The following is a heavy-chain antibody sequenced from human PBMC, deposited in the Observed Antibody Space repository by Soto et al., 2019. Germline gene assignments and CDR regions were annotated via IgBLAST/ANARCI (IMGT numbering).Heavy chain of an antibody. CDR3: ARRYCSSTSCPSYYYYMDV. Sequence: GGSLRLSCAASGFTFSSYGMHWVRQAPGKGLEWVAVIWYDGSNKYYADSVKGRFTISRDNSKNTLYLQMNSLRAEDTAVYHCARRYCSSTSCPSYYYYMDVWGKGTTVTVSS. CDR2: IWYDGSNK. CDR1: GFTFSSYG. J-gene: IGHJ6*03. D-gene: IGHD2-2*01. V-gene: IGHV3-33*01.